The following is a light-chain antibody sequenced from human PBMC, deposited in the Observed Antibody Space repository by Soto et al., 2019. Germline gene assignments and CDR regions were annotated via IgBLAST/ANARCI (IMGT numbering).Light chain of an antibody. J-gene: IGKJ2*01. CDR1: QSISGY. Sequence: DIQMTQSPSSLSASVGDKVTITCRASQSISGYLKWYQQKSGKAPKVLIYGASSLKSGVPARFSGSASGTLFTLTISSLQPEDFATYYCQQSYSTPHTFGQGTKLEIK. CDR3: QQSYSTPHT. V-gene: IGKV1-39*01. CDR2: GAS.